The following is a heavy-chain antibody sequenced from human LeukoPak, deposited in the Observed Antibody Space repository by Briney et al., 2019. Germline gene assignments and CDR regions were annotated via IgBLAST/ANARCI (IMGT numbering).Heavy chain of an antibody. D-gene: IGHD2-21*01. V-gene: IGHV3-7*01. J-gene: IGHJ4*02. CDR3: AVRLVDY. Sequence: GESLKISCAASGFTFSTYWMTWVRQTPGKGLEWVANINQGGREIYYVDSVKGRFTISRDNAKNSLYLQMNSLRADDTAVYYCAVRLVDYWGQGTLVTVPS. CDR2: INQGGREI. CDR1: GFTFSTYW.